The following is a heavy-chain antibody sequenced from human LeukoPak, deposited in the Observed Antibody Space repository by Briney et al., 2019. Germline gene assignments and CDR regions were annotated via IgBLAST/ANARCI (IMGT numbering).Heavy chain of an antibody. V-gene: IGHV3-48*03. CDR1: GFTFSSYE. J-gene: IGHJ6*03. CDR3: ARDQNTGDYYYYYYMDV. D-gene: IGHD2/OR15-2a*01. Sequence: PGGSLRLSCAASGFTFSSYEMNWVRQAPGKGLEWVSYISSSGTTIYYADSVKGRFTISRDNAKNSLYLQMNSLRAEDTAVYYCARDQNTGDYYYYYYMDVWGKGTTVTISS. CDR2: ISSSGTTI.